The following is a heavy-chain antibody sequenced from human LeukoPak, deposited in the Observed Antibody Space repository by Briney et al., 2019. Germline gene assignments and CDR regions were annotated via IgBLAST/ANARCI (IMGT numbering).Heavy chain of an antibody. CDR2: INPNSGGT. Sequence: ASVKVSCKASGYTFTGYYMHWVRQAPGQGLEWMGWINPNSGGTNYAQKFQGRVTMTRDTSISTAYMELSRLRSDDTAVYYCARVYFDILAGYPSIYFDYWAREPWSPSPQ. J-gene: IGHJ4*02. CDR1: GYTFTGYY. D-gene: IGHD3-9*01. CDR3: ARVYFDILAGYPSIYFDY. V-gene: IGHV1-2*02.